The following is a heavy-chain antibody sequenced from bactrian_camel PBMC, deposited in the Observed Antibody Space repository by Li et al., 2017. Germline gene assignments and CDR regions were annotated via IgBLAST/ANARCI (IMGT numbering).Heavy chain of an antibody. CDR2: TIGFDGTT. Sequence: VQLVESGGGLVQPGGSLKLSCVGSGFTFSDYYMSWVRQAPGKEREAVATIGFDGTTTYGDSVKGRFTISEDRDRNTVDLQMNSLKPDDTAMYICAARDTGGTCRVGLKYWGQGTQVTVS. CDR1: GFTFSDYY. D-gene: IGHD7*01. CDR3: AARDTGGTCRVGLKY. J-gene: IGHJ4*01. V-gene: IGHV3S40*01.